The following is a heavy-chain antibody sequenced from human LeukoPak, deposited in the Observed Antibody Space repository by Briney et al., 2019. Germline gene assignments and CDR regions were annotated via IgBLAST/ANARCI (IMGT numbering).Heavy chain of an antibody. J-gene: IGHJ3*02. CDR3: ARDKSDYDSSGYRVSAFDI. Sequence: AGGSLRLSCAASGFTFSTYWMSWVRQAPGKGLEWVANIKQDGSVKNYVDSVKGRFTISRDNSKNTLYLQMNSLRAEDTAVYYCARDKSDYDSSGYRVSAFDIWGQGTMVTVSS. V-gene: IGHV3-7*01. D-gene: IGHD3-22*01. CDR2: IKQDGSVK. CDR1: GFTFSTYW.